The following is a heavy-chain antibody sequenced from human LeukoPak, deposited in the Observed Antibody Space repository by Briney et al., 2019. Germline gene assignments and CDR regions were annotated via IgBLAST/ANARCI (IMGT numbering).Heavy chain of an antibody. J-gene: IGHJ4*02. CDR2: TYHSGNT. V-gene: IGHV4-38-2*02. CDR1: GYSISNGYY. Sequence: SETLSLTCTVSGYSISNGYYWGWIRQPPGKGLEWIGSTYHSGNTYYNPSLKSRVTVSLDTSKNQFSLKLSSVTAADTAVYYCARDAPTAYCIGGTCYFDYWGQGTLVTVSS. CDR3: ARDAPTAYCIGGTCYFDY. D-gene: IGHD2-15*01.